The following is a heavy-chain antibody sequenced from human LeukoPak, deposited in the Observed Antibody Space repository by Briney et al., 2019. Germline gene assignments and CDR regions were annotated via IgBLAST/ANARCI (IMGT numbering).Heavy chain of an antibody. CDR2: INPNSGGT. V-gene: IGHV1-2*02. CDR1: GYTFTGYY. CDR3: ARARTRSSWYAIDY. Sequence: ASVKVSCKASGYTFTGYYMHWVRQAPGQGLEWMGWINPNSGGTNYAQKFQGRVTMTRDTSISTAYMELSRQRSDDTAVYYCARARTRSSWYAIDYWGQGTLVTVSS. J-gene: IGHJ4*02. D-gene: IGHD6-13*01.